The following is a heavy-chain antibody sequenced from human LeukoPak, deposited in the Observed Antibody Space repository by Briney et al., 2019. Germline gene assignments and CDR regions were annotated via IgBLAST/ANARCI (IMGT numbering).Heavy chain of an antibody. J-gene: IGHJ2*01. CDR1: GGSISSSSYY. V-gene: IGHV4-39*01. D-gene: IGHD4-17*01. CDR2: IYYSGST. Sequence: SETLSLTCTVSGGSISSSSYYWGWIRQPPGKGLEWIGSIYYSGSTYYNPSLKSRVTISVDTSKNQFPLKLSSVTAADTAVYYCARRPGPDYGDYGWYFDLWGRGTLVTVSS. CDR3: ARRPGPDYGDYGWYFDL.